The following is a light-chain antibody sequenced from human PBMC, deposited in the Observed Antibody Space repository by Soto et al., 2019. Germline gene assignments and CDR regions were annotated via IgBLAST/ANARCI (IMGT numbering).Light chain of an antibody. CDR1: QSVSSSY. J-gene: IGKJ1*01. CDR3: QQDYNLPWT. V-gene: IGKV3D-7*01. Sequence: EIVMTQSPATLSLSPGERATLSCRASQSVSSSYLSWYQQKPGQAPRLLIYGASTRATGIPARFSGSGSGTDFTLTISSLQPEDFAVYYCQQDYNLPWTFGQGTKVDNK. CDR2: GAS.